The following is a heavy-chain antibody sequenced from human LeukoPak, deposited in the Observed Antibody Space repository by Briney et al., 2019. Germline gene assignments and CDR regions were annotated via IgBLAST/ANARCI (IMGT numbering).Heavy chain of an antibody. Sequence: SETLSLTCTVSGGSISSYYWSWIRQPPGKGLEWIGYIHYSGSTNYNPSLKSRVTISVDTSKNQFSLKLSSVTAADTAVYYCARAPTYYYDSSGLENWFDPWGQGTLVTVSS. V-gene: IGHV4-59*01. D-gene: IGHD3-22*01. CDR3: ARAPTYYYDSSGLENWFDP. CDR1: GGSISSYY. J-gene: IGHJ5*02. CDR2: IHYSGST.